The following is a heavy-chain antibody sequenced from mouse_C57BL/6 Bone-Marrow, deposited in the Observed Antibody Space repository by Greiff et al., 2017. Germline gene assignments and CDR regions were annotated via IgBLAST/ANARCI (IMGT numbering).Heavy chain of an antibody. V-gene: IGHV1-69*01. CDR1: GYTFTSYW. D-gene: IGHD2-4*01. Sequence: QVQLQQPGAELVMPGASVKLSCKASGYTFTSYWMHWVKQRPGQGLEWIGEIDPSDSYTNYNQKFKGKSTLTVDKSSSTAYMQLSSLTSEDSAVYYCARDGAGLPSWYFDVWGRGTTVTVSS. J-gene: IGHJ1*03. CDR3: ARDGAGLPSWYFDV. CDR2: IDPSDSYT.